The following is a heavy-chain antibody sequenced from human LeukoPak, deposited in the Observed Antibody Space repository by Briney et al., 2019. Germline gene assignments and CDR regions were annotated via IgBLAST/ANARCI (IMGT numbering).Heavy chain of an antibody. CDR2: ISAYNGNT. CDR1: GYTFTSYG. J-gene: IGHJ6*02. Sequence: ASVKVSCKASGYTFTSYGISWVRQAPGQGLEWMGWISAYNGNTNYAQKLQGRVTMTTDTSTSTAYMELRSLRSDDTAVYYCARVPDPTGAPTVYYYYYGMDVWGQGTTVTVSS. V-gene: IGHV1-18*01. CDR3: ARVPDPTGAPTVYYYYYGMDV. D-gene: IGHD4-11*01.